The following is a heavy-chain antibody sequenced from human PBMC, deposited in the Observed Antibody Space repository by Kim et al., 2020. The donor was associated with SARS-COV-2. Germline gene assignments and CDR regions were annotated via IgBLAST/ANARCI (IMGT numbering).Heavy chain of an antibody. CDR2: IIPIFGTA. D-gene: IGHD1-7*01. CDR1: GGTFSSYA. V-gene: IGHV1-69*13. CDR3: ARDNWNYGYYYYGMDV. Sequence: SVKVSCKASGGTFSSYAISWVRQAPGQGLEWMGGIIPIFGTANYAQKFQGRVTITADESTSTAYMELSSLRSEDTAVYYCARDNWNYGYYYYGMDVWGQGTTVTVSS. J-gene: IGHJ6*02.